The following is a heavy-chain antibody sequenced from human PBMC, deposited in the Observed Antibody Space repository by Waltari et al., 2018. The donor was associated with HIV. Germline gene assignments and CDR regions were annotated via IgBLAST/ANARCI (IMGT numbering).Heavy chain of an antibody. D-gene: IGHD6-13*01. Sequence: EVQLLESGGGLVQTGGSLRLSCAASGFTFSNDGMNWVRQAPGKGLEWVSAISGSGGNTYYADSLKGRFTISRDNSKNTLYLQMNSLRAEDTAVYFCVKEHQYSHTWYSYYGMDVWGQGTTVTVSS. J-gene: IGHJ6*02. CDR3: VKEHQYSHTWYSYYGMDV. CDR1: GFTFSNDG. V-gene: IGHV3-23*01. CDR2: ISGSGGNT.